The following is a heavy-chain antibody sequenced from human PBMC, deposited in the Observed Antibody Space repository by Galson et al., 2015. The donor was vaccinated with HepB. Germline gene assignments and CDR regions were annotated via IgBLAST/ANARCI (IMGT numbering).Heavy chain of an antibody. CDR1: GFTFSDYY. J-gene: IGHJ3*02. Sequence: SLRLSCAASGFTFSDYYMSWIRQAPGKGLEWVSYISSSSSYTNYADSVEGRFTISRDNAKNSLYLQMNSLRAEDTAVYYCARGGGSYSSHAFDIWGQGTMVTVSS. CDR2: ISSSSSYT. V-gene: IGHV3-11*05. D-gene: IGHD1-26*01. CDR3: ARGGGSYSSHAFDI.